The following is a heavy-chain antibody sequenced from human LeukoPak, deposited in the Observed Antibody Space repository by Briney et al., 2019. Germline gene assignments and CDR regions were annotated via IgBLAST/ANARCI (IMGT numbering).Heavy chain of an antibody. CDR2: ISGSGGST. Sequence: GGSLRLSCAASGFTFSTYSMNWVRQAPGKGLEWVSAISGSGGSTYYADSVKGRFTISRDNSKNTLYLQMNSLRAEDTAVYYCAKGRYYGSGSSTRTFDYWGQGTLVTVSS. CDR3: AKGRYYGSGSSTRTFDY. CDR1: GFTFSTYS. J-gene: IGHJ4*02. D-gene: IGHD3-10*01. V-gene: IGHV3-23*01.